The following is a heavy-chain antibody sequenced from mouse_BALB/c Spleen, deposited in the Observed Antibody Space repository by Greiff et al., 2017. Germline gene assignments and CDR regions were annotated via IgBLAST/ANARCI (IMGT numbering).Heavy chain of an antibody. CDR1: GYSITSGYY. Sequence: EVKLVESGPGLVKPSQSLSLTCSVTGYSITSGYYWNWIRQFPGNKLEWMGYISYDGSNNYNPSLKNRISITRDTSKNQFFLKLNSVTTEDTATYYCARVDYGSSPAYWGQGTLVTVSA. J-gene: IGHJ3*01. CDR3: ARVDYGSSPAY. V-gene: IGHV3-6*02. D-gene: IGHD1-1*01. CDR2: ISYDGSN.